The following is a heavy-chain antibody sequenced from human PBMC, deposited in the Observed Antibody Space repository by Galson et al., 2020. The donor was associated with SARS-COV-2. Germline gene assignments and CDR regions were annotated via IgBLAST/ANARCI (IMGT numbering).Heavy chain of an antibody. V-gene: IGHV3-64*05. CDR1: GFAFSSYA. CDR3: VKDMRNTGCSFDS. D-gene: IGHD2-8*02. Sequence: GESLKISCSASGFAFSSYAVHWVRQAAGKGLEDVSGISDQGGTRNYADSVKGGFTISRDNSKNTVYFEMSILRAENTAVYYCVKDMRNTGCSFDSWGQGTLVTVSS. J-gene: IGHJ4*02. CDR2: ISDQGGTR.